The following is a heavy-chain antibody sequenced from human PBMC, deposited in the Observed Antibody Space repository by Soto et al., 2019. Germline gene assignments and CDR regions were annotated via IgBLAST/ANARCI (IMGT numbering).Heavy chain of an antibody. CDR1: GFTFSSYA. CDR3: AKDRWIAARPLQYFDY. Sequence: PGGSLRLSCAASGFTFSSYAMCWVRQAPGKGLEWVSSISVSGDRTFYADSVKGRFTISRDNSRNTLHLQMNSLRAEDTAVYYCAKDRWIAARPLQYFDYWGQGTLVTVSS. V-gene: IGHV3-23*01. CDR2: ISVSGDRT. D-gene: IGHD6-6*01. J-gene: IGHJ4*02.